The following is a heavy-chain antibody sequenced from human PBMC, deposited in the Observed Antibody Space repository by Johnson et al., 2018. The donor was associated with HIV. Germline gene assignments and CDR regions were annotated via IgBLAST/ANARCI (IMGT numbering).Heavy chain of an antibody. CDR1: GFTVSSNY. CDR3: ASWHGDYGNAFDI. CDR2: IKQDGSEK. Sequence: VQLVESGGGLVQPGGSLRLSCAASGFTVSSNYMSWVRQAPGKGLEWVANIKQDGSEKYYADSVKGRFTISSDNSKNTLYLQMNSLRAEDTAVYYCASWHGDYGNAFDIWGQGTMVTISS. J-gene: IGHJ3*02. V-gene: IGHV3-7*01. D-gene: IGHD4-17*01.